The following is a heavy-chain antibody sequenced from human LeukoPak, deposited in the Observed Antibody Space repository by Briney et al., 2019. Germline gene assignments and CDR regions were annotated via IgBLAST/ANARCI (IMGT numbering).Heavy chain of an antibody. D-gene: IGHD3-16*02. CDR3: ANLSIDY. CDR1: GYSISSGYY. CDR2: IFHTGST. J-gene: IGHJ4*02. Sequence: SETLSLTCTVSGYSISSGYYWAWIRQPPGKGLEWIGSIFHTGSTYHNPSLKSRVTISVDTSKNQFSLKLNSVTAADTAVYYCANLSIDYWGQGILVTVSS. V-gene: IGHV4-38-2*02.